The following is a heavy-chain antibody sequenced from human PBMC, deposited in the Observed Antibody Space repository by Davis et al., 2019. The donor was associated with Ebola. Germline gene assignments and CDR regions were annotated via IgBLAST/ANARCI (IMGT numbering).Heavy chain of an antibody. CDR1: GGSISSYY. V-gene: IGHV4-59*01. J-gene: IGHJ6*02. CDR3: ARVHGDYSYYYYGMDV. Sequence: PSETLSLTCTVSGGSISSYYWSWIRQPPGKGLEWIGYIYYSGSTYYNPSLKSRVTISVDTSKNQFSLKLSSVTAADTAVYYCARVHGDYSYYYYGMDVWGQGTTVTVSS. CDR2: IYYSGST. D-gene: IGHD4-17*01.